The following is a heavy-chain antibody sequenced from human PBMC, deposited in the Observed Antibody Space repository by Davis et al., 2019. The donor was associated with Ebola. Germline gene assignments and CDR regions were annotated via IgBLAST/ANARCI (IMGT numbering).Heavy chain of an antibody. J-gene: IGHJ6*02. CDR2: IIPIFGTA. D-gene: IGHD3-10*01. CDR1: GYSFISYG. CDR3: ARGAITMVQGAPKGYYGMDV. Sequence: SVKVSCKAFGYSFISYGFSWVRQAPGQGLEWMGGIIPIFGTANYAQKFQGRVTITADKSTSTAYMELSSLRSEDTAVYYCARGAITMVQGAPKGYYGMDVWGQGTTVTVSS. V-gene: IGHV1-69*06.